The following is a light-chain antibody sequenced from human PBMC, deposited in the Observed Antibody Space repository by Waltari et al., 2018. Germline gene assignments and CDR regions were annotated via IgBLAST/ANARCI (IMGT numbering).Light chain of an antibody. Sequence: DVVMAQSPLSLPVTLGQPASISCRSSQSLVHSDGNTSLNWFQQRPGQSPRRLFYKVSNRDSGVPDRFSGSGSGIDFTLKISRVEAEDVGVYYCMQGTHWPFTFGPGTKVDIK. CDR1: QSLVHSDGNTS. V-gene: IGKV2-30*02. J-gene: IGKJ3*01. CDR2: KVS. CDR3: MQGTHWPFT.